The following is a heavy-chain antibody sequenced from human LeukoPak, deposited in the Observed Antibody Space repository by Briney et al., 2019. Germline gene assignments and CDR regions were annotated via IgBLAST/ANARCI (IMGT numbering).Heavy chain of an antibody. CDR2: INTDGSST. CDR1: GFIFSSYW. J-gene: IGHJ4*02. V-gene: IGHV3-74*01. D-gene: IGHD1-26*01. Sequence: SGGSLRLSCAASGFIFSSYWMHWVRQAPGKGLVWVSRINTDGSSTSYADSVKGRFTISRDNAKNTLYLQMNSLRAEDTAVYYCAREDSGSYYNDYWGQGTLVTVSS. CDR3: AREDSGSYYNDY.